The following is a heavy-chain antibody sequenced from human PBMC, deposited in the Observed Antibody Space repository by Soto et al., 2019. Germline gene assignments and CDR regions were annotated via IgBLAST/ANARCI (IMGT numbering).Heavy chain of an antibody. J-gene: IGHJ4*02. V-gene: IGHV1-69*13. D-gene: IGHD3-3*01. CDR1: GGTFSSYA. CDR2: IIPIFGTA. CDR3: ARDPRFDDFWSGYSD. Sequence: GASVKVSCKASGGTFSSYAISWVRQAPGQGLEWMGGIIPIFGTANYAQKFQGRVTITADESTSTAYMELSSLRSEDTAVYYCARDPRFDDFWSGYSDWGQGTLVTVSS.